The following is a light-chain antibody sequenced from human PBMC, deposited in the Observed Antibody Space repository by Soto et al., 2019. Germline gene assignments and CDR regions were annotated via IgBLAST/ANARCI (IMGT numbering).Light chain of an antibody. J-gene: IGKJ1*01. CDR2: GAS. V-gene: IGKV3-20*01. CDR1: QSVSSTY. CDR3: HQYSSSTKT. Sequence: EIVLTQSPGTLSLSPGERATLSCRPSQSVSSTYLAWYQQRPGQAPRLLIYGASSRATGIPDRFSGSGSGTDFTLTISRLEPEDFAVYYCHQYSSSTKTFGQGTKVDVK.